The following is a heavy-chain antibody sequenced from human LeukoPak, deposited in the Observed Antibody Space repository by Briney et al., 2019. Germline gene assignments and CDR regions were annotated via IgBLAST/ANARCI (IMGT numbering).Heavy chain of an antibody. Sequence: GGSLRLSCAASGFTFSSYAMSWVRQAPGKGLEWVANIKQDGSEKYYVDSVKGRFTISRDNAKNSLYLQMNSLRAEDTAVYYCARGIQGSSSRVRNYYYYYMDVWGKGTTVTVSS. CDR1: GFTFSSYA. J-gene: IGHJ6*03. D-gene: IGHD6-13*01. CDR3: ARGIQGSSSRVRNYYYYYMDV. CDR2: IKQDGSEK. V-gene: IGHV3-7*01.